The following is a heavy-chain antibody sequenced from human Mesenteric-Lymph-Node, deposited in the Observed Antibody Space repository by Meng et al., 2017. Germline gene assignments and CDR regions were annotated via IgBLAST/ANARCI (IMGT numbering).Heavy chain of an antibody. D-gene: IGHD3-9*01. CDR3: ARTMDYDILTGNLPWFDP. Sequence: PSXTLSPTCTESGVSINSGSYSRTWVRQHPGRGLEWIGYIYYSGSTYYNPSLKSRVTISVDTSKNQFSLKLSSVTAADTAVYYCARTMDYDILTGNLPWFDPWGQGTLVTVSS. CDR1: GVSINSGSYS. CDR2: IYYSGST. V-gene: IGHV4-31*03. J-gene: IGHJ5*02.